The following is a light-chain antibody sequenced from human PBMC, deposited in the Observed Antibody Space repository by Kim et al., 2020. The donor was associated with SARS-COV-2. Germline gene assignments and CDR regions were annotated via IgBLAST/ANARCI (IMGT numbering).Light chain of an antibody. V-gene: IGLV7-46*01. CDR1: TGAGTSGHG. Sequence: PGGAVTRTCGFDTGAGTSGHGPHWFQQRPGQAPRTLIYDTSTSLSWTPARFSGSLLGGKAALTLSGAQPDDEADYYCLLFNSGDVVFGGGTQLTVL. J-gene: IGLJ2*01. CDR2: DTS. CDR3: LLFNSGDVV.